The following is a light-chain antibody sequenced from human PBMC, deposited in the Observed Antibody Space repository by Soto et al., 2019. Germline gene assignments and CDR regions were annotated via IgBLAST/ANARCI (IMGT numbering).Light chain of an antibody. V-gene: IGLV2-14*01. Sequence: QSVLTQPASVSGSPGQSITISCVGTSGDIGDYNYVSWYQQHPGKVPKVIIYDVSNRPSGVSYRFSGTKSGNTASPTVSGLQADDEADDYCCSYTRSGTLIFATGTKVTVL. CDR3: CSYTRSGTLI. CDR1: SGDIGDYNY. CDR2: DVS. J-gene: IGLJ1*01.